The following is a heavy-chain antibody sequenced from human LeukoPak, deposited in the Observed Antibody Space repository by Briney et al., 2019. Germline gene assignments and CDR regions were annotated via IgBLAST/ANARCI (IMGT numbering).Heavy chain of an antibody. D-gene: IGHD2-15*01. CDR3: ATTSDCSGGSCYPKNWFDP. CDR2: MSPNSGNT. J-gene: IGHJ5*02. Sequence: ASVKVSCTASGYTFTSYDINWVRQATGQGPEWMGWMSPNSGNTGYAQKFQGRVTMTRSTSMSTAYMELSSLRSEDTAVYYCATTSDCSGGSCYPKNWFDPWGQGTLVTVSS. CDR1: GYTFTSYD. V-gene: IGHV1-8*01.